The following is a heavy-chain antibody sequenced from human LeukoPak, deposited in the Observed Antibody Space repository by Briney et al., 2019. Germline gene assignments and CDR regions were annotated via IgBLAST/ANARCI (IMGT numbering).Heavy chain of an antibody. V-gene: IGHV3-11*01. CDR1: GFTFSDYY. J-gene: IGHJ4*02. Sequence: GGSLRLFCAASGFTFSDYYMSWIRQTPGKGLEWLSYMSSGGSIIWYADSVKGRFTISRDNAKNSLYLQMNSLRAEDTAVYYCANGYSYVRTYWGQGTLVTVSS. D-gene: IGHD5-12*01. CDR2: MSSGGSII. CDR3: ANGYSYVRTY.